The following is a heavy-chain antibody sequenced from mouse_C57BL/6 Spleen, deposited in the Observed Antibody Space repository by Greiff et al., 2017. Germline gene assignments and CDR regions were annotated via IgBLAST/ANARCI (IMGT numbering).Heavy chain of an antibody. J-gene: IGHJ2*01. Sequence: VQLQQPGAELVMPGASVKLSCKASGYTFTSYWMHWVKQRPGQGLEWIGEIDPSDSYTNYNQKFKGKSTLTVDKSSSTAYMQLSSLTSEDSAVYYCARLLGYFDYWGQGTTLIVSS. D-gene: IGHD4-1*01. CDR1: GYTFTSYW. V-gene: IGHV1-69*01. CDR3: ARLLGYFDY. CDR2: IDPSDSYT.